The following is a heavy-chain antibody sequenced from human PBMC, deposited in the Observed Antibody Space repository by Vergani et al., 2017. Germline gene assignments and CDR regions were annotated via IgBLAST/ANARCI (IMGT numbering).Heavy chain of an antibody. V-gene: IGHV1-18*01. CDR2: ISTYNGNT. J-gene: IGHJ5*02. Sequence: QVQLVQSGAEVKKPGASVKVSCKASGYTFTNYGISWVRQAPGQGLEWMGWISTYNGNTNYAQKLQGRVTMTTDTSTSTAYMELRSLTSDDTAVYYCGRVADFYGLGSRLLDLWGQGILVTVSS. CDR3: GRVADFYGLGSRLLDL. D-gene: IGHD3-10*01. CDR1: GYTFTNYG.